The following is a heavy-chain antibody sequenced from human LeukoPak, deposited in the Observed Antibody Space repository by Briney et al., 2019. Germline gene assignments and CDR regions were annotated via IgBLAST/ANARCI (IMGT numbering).Heavy chain of an antibody. J-gene: IGHJ1*01. CDR1: GFTFSSYS. CDR2: ISSSSKYI. CDR3: VRDHNWAHDV. D-gene: IGHD1-1*01. Sequence: GGSLRLSCAASGFTFSSYSMNWVRQAPGMGLEWVSSISSSSKYIYHADSVKGRFTISRDNAKNSLYLQMNSPRAEDTSVYFWVRDHNWAHDVWGQGALVTVSS. V-gene: IGHV3-21*01.